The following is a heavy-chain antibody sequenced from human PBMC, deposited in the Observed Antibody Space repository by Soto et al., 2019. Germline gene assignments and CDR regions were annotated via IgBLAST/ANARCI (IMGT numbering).Heavy chain of an antibody. CDR3: ARDCSRVTCHGFDS. V-gene: IGHV4-61*01. J-gene: IGHJ5*01. CDR1: GGSVSSVSYY. CDR2: IYYSGST. D-gene: IGHD2-2*01. Sequence: QVQLQESGPGLVKPSETLSLTCTVSGGSVSSVSYYWSWIRQPPGKGLEWIGYIYYSGSTNYNPSIKRLVTMSVDPSKNQFSLKRSSLTAADTAVYYWARDCSRVTCHGFDSWGQGTLVTVAS.